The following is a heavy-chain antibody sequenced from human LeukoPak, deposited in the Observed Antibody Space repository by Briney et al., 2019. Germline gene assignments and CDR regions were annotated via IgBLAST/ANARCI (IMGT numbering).Heavy chain of an antibody. D-gene: IGHD2-15*01. CDR3: ARVLVDCSGGSCYYFDY. J-gene: IGHJ4*02. Sequence: GSLRLSCAASGFTFSSFSMNWVRQPPGKGLEWIGSIYYSGSTYYNPSLKSRVTISVDTSKNQFSLKLSSVTAADTAVYYCARVLVDCSGGSCYYFDYWGQGTLVTVSS. V-gene: IGHV4-39*01. CDR1: GFTFSSFSMN. CDR2: IYYSGST.